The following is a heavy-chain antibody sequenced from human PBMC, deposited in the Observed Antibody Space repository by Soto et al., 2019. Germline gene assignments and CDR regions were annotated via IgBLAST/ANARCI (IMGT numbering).Heavy chain of an antibody. CDR1: GFTFSSYW. V-gene: IGHV3-7*01. CDR2: IKQDGSEK. D-gene: IGHD3-9*01. Sequence: GGSLRLSCAASGFTFSSYWMSWVRQAPGKGLEWVANIKQDGSEKYYVDSVKGRFTISRDNAKNSLYLQMNSLRAEDTAVYYCARFGDLYYDILTGYYTYWGQGTLVTVSS. J-gene: IGHJ4*02. CDR3: ARFGDLYYDILTGYYTY.